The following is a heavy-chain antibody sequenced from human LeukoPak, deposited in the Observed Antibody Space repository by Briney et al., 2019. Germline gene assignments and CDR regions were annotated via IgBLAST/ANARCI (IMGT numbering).Heavy chain of an antibody. D-gene: IGHD5-18*01. J-gene: IGHJ4*02. Sequence: GGSLRLSCAASGFTFNKYAMSWVRQAPGKGLEWVSTISGRSAGIWYADSVKGRFTISRDNFRNTLYLQVNSLRAEDTAVYYCAKDGTGAAMATTDYWGQGTLVTVSS. V-gene: IGHV3-23*01. CDR1: GFTFNKYA. CDR2: ISGRSAGI. CDR3: AKDGTGAAMATTDY.